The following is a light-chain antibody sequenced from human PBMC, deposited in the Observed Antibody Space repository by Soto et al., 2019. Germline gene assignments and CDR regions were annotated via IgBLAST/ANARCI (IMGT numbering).Light chain of an antibody. CDR2: KAS. Sequence: DIQMTQSPSTLSASVGDRVTITCRASQSISSWLAWYQQKPGKAPKLLIYKASSLESGVPSRFSGSGSGTEYTLTISTLQPDDFATYYCQQYNSYPLTFGGGTKVEIK. J-gene: IGKJ4*01. V-gene: IGKV1-5*03. CDR3: QQYNSYPLT. CDR1: QSISSW.